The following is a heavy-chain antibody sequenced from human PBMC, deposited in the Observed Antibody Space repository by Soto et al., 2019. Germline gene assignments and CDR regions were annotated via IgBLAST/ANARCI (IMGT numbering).Heavy chain of an antibody. J-gene: IGHJ6*02. CDR3: ARGGDNWNYLGYYAMDV. CDR2: TYYRSKWYN. V-gene: IGHV6-1*01. CDR1: GDSVSSNNAA. Sequence: QSQTLSLTCAISGDSVSSNNAAWYWIRQSPSRGLEWLGRTYYRSKWYNDYAVSVKSRIIINRDTSNNQFALQLNSVTPEDTAVFYCARGGDNWNYLGYYAMDVWGQGTAVTVSS. D-gene: IGHD1-7*01.